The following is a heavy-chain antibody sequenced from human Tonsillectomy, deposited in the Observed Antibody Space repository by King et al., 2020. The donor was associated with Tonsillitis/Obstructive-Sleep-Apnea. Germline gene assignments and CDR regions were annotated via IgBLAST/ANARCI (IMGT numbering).Heavy chain of an antibody. J-gene: IGHJ4*02. Sequence: VQLQQWGAGLLKPSETLSLTCAVYGGSFSGYYWSWIRQPPGKGLEWIGEINHSGSTNYNPSLKSRVTISVDTSKNQFSLKLSSVTAEDTAVYYCAPRPLLASNWGLEVASDYWGQGTLVTVSS. CDR3: APRPLLASNWGLEVASDY. D-gene: IGHD7-27*01. CDR1: GGSFSGYY. CDR2: INHSGST. V-gene: IGHV4-34*01.